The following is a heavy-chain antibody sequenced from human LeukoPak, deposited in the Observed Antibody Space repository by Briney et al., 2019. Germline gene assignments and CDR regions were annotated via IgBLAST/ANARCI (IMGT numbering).Heavy chain of an antibody. CDR2: ISAYNGNT. CDR3: ARDGLKYCSSTSCYPPY. D-gene: IGHD2-2*01. CDR1: GYTFTSYG. Sequence: ASVKVSCKASGYTFTSYGISWVRQAPGQGLEWMGWISAYNGNTNYAQKLQGRVTMTTDISTSTAYMELRSLRSDDTAVYYCARDGLKYCSSTSCYPPYWGQGTLVTVSS. V-gene: IGHV1-18*01. J-gene: IGHJ4*02.